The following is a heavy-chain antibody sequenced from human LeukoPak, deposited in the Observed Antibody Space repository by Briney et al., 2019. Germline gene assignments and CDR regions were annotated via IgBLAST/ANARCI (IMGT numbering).Heavy chain of an antibody. V-gene: IGHV3-20*04. CDR3: RKHLRATNTYIFFGLDV. CDR2: INWNGGGT. CDR1: GFTFKDYG. D-gene: IGHD1-26*01. Sequence: GGSLTLSCAATGFTFKDYGMHWVRHPPGKGLEWVSAINWNGGGTDYADSVKGRFTISRDNTKNSLYLQLRRVTAEDTALYYCRKHLRATNTYIFFGLDVWGQGSAVTVSS. J-gene: IGHJ6*02.